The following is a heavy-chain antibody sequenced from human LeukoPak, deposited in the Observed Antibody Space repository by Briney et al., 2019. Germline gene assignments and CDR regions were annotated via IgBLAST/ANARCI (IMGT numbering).Heavy chain of an antibody. Sequence: ASVKVSCKASGYTFTGYYMHWARQAPGQGLEWMGWINPNSGGTNYAQKFQGRVTMTRNTSISTAYMELSRLRSDDTAVYYCARGEGYDYVWGSYRYTGRGLDYWGQGTLVTVSS. J-gene: IGHJ4*02. V-gene: IGHV1-2*02. CDR3: ARGEGYDYVWGSYRYTGRGLDY. CDR1: GYTFTGYY. D-gene: IGHD3-16*02. CDR2: INPNSGGT.